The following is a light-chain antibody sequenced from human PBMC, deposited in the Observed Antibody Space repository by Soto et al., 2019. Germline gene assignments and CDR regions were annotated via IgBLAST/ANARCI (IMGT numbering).Light chain of an antibody. CDR2: GIS. Sequence: EIVLTQSPATLSLFPGERATLSCWASESVSTYLSWYQQKPGRAPRLLIYGISNRATDIPDRFSASGSGTDFTLTISSLEPEDFAIYFCQQHNKWPLTFGGGTKVDIK. CDR3: QQHNKWPLT. J-gene: IGKJ4*01. CDR1: ESVSTY. V-gene: IGKV3-11*01.